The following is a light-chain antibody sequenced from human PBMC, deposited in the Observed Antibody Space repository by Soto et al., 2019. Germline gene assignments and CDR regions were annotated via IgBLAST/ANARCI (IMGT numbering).Light chain of an antibody. V-gene: IGKV3-15*01. Sequence: EIVLTQSPATLSVSPGERATLSCKTSQSVSSNLAWYQQKPGQAPRLPIYGASTRATGIPARFSGSGSGTEFTLTISGLHSEDFAIYYCQKYDNWPPITFGQGTRLEIK. J-gene: IGKJ5*01. CDR3: QKYDNWPPIT. CDR1: QSVSSN. CDR2: GAS.